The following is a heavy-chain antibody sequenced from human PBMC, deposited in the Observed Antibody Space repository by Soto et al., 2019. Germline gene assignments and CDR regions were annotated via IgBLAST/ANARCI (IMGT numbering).Heavy chain of an antibody. CDR2: ISSSSSYI. J-gene: IGHJ1*01. CDR1: GFTFSSYS. CDR3: ARPSKYYDFWSGSKYFQH. V-gene: IGHV3-21*01. D-gene: IGHD3-3*01. Sequence: PGGSLRLSCAASGFTFSSYSMNLARQAPGKGLEWVSSISSSSSYIYYADSAKGRFTISRDNAKNSLYLQMNSLRAEDTAVYYCARPSKYYDFWSGSKYFQHWGQGTLVTVSS.